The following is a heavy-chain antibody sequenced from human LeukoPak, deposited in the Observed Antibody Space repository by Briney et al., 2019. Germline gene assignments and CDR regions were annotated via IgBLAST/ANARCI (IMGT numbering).Heavy chain of an antibody. CDR1: GFTFSSYS. D-gene: IGHD3-10*01. CDR3: ARDGAEIGLLDY. CDR2: ISSSSSYI. Sequence: GGSLRLSCAASGFTFSSYSMNWVRQAPGKGLEWVSSISSSSSYIYYADSVKGRFTISRDNAKNSLYLQMNSLRAEDTAVYYCARDGAEIGLLDYWGQGTLVTVSS. V-gene: IGHV3-21*01. J-gene: IGHJ4*02.